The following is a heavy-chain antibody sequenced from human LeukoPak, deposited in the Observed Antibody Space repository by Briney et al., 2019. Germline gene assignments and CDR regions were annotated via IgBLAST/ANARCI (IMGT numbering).Heavy chain of an antibody. V-gene: IGHV1-2*02. D-gene: IGHD3-22*01. J-gene: IGHJ3*01. CDR3: ARRYDSRGPVTFDF. Sequence: ASVKVSCQASGYTFTDHTIHWVRQAPGQGLEWMGWINPNIGTTNYAKRFQGRLTVTRDTSINTAFMELSSLNPDDTAVFYCARRYDSRGPVTFDFWGQGTLVTVSS. CDR1: GYTFTDHT. CDR2: INPNIGTT.